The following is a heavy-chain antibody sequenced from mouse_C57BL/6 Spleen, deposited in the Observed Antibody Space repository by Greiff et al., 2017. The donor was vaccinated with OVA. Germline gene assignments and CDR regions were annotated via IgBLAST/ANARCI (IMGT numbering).Heavy chain of an antibody. CDR2: INPNNGGT. V-gene: IGHV1-26*01. CDR3: ARGYYDYDTYFDV. D-gene: IGHD2-4*01. J-gene: IGHJ1*03. CDR1: GYTFTDYY. Sequence: EVQLQQSGPELVKPGASVKISCKASGYTFTDYYMNWVKQSHGKSLEWIGDINPNNGGTSYNQKFKGKATLTVDKSSSTAYMELRSLTSEDSAVYYCARGYYDYDTYFDVWGTGTTVTVSS.